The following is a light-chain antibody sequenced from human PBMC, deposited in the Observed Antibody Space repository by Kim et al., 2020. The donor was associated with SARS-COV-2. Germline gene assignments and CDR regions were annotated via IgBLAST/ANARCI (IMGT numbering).Light chain of an antibody. V-gene: IGKV4-1*01. J-gene: IGKJ2*03. CDR3: QQYYSTPYS. Sequence: SATINFKSSQSVLYSSKNKNYLAWYQQKPGQPPKLLIYWASTREAGVPDRFSGSGSGTDFTLTISSLQAEDVAVYYCQQYYSTPYSFGQGTKLEI. CDR2: WAS. CDR1: QSVLYSSKNKNY.